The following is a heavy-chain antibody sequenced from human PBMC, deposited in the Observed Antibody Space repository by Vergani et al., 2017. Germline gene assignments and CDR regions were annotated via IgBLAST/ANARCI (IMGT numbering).Heavy chain of an antibody. CDR2: IYYSGST. V-gene: IGHV4-59*01. J-gene: IGHJ6*02. D-gene: IGHD5-12*01. CDR1: GGSISSYY. Sequence: QVQLQESGPGLVKPSETLSLTCTVSGGSISSYYWSWIRQPPGKGLEWIGYIYYSGSTNYNPSLKSRVTISVDTSKNQFSLKLSSVTAADTAVYYCARWLDRYYYYNGMDVWGQGTTVTVSS. CDR3: ARWLDRYYYYNGMDV.